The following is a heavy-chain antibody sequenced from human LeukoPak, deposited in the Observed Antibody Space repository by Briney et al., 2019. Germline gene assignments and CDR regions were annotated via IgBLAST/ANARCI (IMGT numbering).Heavy chain of an antibody. J-gene: IGHJ4*02. D-gene: IGHD3-22*01. CDR3: ARDLGRWGYYYDSSGYLDY. CDR1: GGSISSYY. CDR2: IYTSGST. Sequence: SETLSLTCTVSGGSISSYYWSWIRQPAGKGLEWIGRIYTSGSTNYNPSLKSRVTMSVDTSKNQFSLKLSSVTAADTAVYYCARDLGRWGYYYDSSGYLDYWGQGTLVTVSS. V-gene: IGHV4-4*07.